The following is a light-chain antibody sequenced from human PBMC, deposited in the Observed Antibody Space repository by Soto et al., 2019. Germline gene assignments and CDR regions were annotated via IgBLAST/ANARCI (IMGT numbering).Light chain of an antibody. CDR2: GAS. Sequence: DIQMTQSPSTLSASVGGRVTITCRASQSVGTWVAWYQQKPGKAPKLLIYGASNLESGVPSRFSGGGSGTEFTLTITTLQPDDFATYFCQHYRRNTWSFGPGTKVDI. CDR3: QHYRRNTWS. CDR1: QSVGTW. V-gene: IGKV1-5*01. J-gene: IGKJ1*01.